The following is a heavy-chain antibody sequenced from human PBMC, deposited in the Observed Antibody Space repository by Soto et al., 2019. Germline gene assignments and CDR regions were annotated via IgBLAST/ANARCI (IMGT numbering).Heavy chain of an antibody. V-gene: IGHV1-69*13. CDR2: IIPIFGTA. CDR3: ARGGEYQLLFNWFDP. J-gene: IGHJ5*01. Sequence: SVQVSCKASGGTFRSYATSWVRLAHGQGLEWMGGIIPIFGTANYAQKFQGRVTITADESTSTAYMELSSLRPEDTAVYYCARGGEYQLLFNWFDPCGQGTLVTVSS. CDR1: GGTFRSYA. D-gene: IGHD2-2*01.